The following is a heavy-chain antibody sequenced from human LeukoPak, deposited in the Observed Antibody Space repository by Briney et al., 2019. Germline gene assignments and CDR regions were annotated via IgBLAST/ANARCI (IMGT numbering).Heavy chain of an antibody. J-gene: IGHJ4*02. CDR1: GGTFNSYA. V-gene: IGHV1-69*05. CDR3: ARDGRDGYKFDY. CDR2: IIPIFGTA. D-gene: IGHD5-24*01. Sequence: ASVKVSCKASGGTFNSYAISWVRQAPGQGLEWMGGIIPIFGTANYAQKFQGRVTITTDESTSTAYMELSSLRSEDTAVYYCARDGRDGYKFDYWGQGTLVTVSS.